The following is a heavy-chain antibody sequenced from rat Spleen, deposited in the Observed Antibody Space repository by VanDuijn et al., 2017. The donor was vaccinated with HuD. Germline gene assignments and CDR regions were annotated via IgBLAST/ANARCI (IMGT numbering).Heavy chain of an antibody. CDR3: ATVALNWEPSDY. J-gene: IGHJ2*01. D-gene: IGHD5-1*01. V-gene: IGHV5-29*01. CDR1: GFTFSKYG. Sequence: EVQLVESGGGLVQPGRSLKLSCAASGFTFSKYGMAWVRQAPTKGLEWVATISNDGTNTYYRDSVMGRFTISRDNAKNTLYLQMDSLRSEDTATYYCATVALNWEPSDYWGQGVMVTVSS. CDR2: ISNDGTNT.